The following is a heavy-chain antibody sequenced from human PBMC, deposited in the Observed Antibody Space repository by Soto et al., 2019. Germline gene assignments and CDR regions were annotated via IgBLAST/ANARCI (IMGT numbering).Heavy chain of an antibody. D-gene: IGHD4-17*01. V-gene: IGHV4-59*01. J-gene: IGHJ6*02. CDR1: GGSITSYY. CDR3: ARGTTVTAPHYYYYGMDV. Sequence: SETLSLTCTVSGGSITSYYWSWIRQPPGKGLEWIGYIYYSGSTNYNASLKSRVTISVDTSMNQFSLKLCSVTAADTAVYYCARGTTVTAPHYYYYGMDVWGQGTTVTVSS. CDR2: IYYSGST.